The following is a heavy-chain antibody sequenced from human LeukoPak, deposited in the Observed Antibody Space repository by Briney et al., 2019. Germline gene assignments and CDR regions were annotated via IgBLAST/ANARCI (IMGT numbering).Heavy chain of an antibody. D-gene: IGHD5-24*01. V-gene: IGHV3-48*01. CDR1: GLTFSDYS. J-gene: IGHJ4*02. CDR3: ARDYKYAFDN. Sequence: GGSLRLSCAASGLTFSDYSMNWVSEAPGKGLEGSSYIGIDRGNTNYADSVKGRFTISGDKAKNSLYLQMNSLRVEDTAVYYCARDYKYAFDNWGQGTLVTVSS. CDR2: IGIDRGNT.